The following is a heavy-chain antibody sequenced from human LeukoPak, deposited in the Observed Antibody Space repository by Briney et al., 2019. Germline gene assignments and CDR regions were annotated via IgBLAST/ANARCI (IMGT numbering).Heavy chain of an antibody. J-gene: IGHJ4*02. CDR1: GFIFSNFW. Sequence: PGGSLRLSCAASGFIFSNFWMTWVRQVPGKGLEWAANVGKDGSEKHYVDSVRGRFTISRDNAKNSVYLQMSGLRGEDTAIYYCARDVDTNFWGQGTLVTVSS. D-gene: IGHD2-21*01. CDR3: ARDVDTNF. V-gene: IGHV3-7*03. CDR2: VGKDGSEK.